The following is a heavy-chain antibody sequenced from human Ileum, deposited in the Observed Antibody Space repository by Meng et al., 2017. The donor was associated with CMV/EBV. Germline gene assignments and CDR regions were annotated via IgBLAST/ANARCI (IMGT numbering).Heavy chain of an antibody. CDR3: ARDGYGDYPGYYYGMDV. CDR2: IHYNGRT. J-gene: IGHJ6*02. V-gene: IGHV4-59*01. Sequence: SETLSLTCSVSDDSINNYYWTWIRQPPGKGLEWIGYIHYNGRTHYNSSLKSRVTISLDTSKNQFSLKLSSVTAADTAVYYCARDGYGDYPGYYYGMDVWGQGNTV. D-gene: IGHD4-17*01. CDR1: DDSINNYY.